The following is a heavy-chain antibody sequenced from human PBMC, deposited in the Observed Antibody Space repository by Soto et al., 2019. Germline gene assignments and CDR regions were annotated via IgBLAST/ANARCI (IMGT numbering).Heavy chain of an antibody. CDR2: IIPVFDKP. V-gene: IGHV1-69*19. CDR1: GVTFNSYA. Sequence: QVQLEQSGAEVKKSGSSVKISCKASGVTFNSYALSWVRQAPGQGLEWMGGIIPVFDKPTYAQKFQGRVTITADETTNTGYLELISLRSEDTAVYYCTGTSWHYYYWMDLWGQGTTVTVSS. D-gene: IGHD1-1*01. CDR3: TGTSWHYYYWMDL. J-gene: IGHJ6*02.